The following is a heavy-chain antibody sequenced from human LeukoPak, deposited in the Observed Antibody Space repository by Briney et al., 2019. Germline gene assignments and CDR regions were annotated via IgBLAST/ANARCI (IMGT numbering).Heavy chain of an antibody. CDR1: GFTFSSYA. V-gene: IGHV3-23*01. Sequence: GGSLRLSCAASGFTFSSYAMSWVRQAPGKGLEWVSGISGSGGSTYYADSVKGRFTISRDNSKNTLYLQMNSLGAEDTAVYYCAKEGYCGGDCYREFDYWGQGTLVTVSS. CDR3: AKEGYCGGDCYREFDY. CDR2: ISGSGGST. D-gene: IGHD2-21*02. J-gene: IGHJ4*02.